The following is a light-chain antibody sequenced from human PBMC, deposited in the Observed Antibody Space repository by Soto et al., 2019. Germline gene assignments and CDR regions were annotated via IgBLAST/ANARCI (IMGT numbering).Light chain of an antibody. CDR1: RSVISSS. J-gene: IGKJ4*02. V-gene: IGKV3D-20*02. Sequence: DIDFTVSSRTVSLCRGDSATLSCRASRSVISSSLAWYQQKRGEAPRLLIYDASNRASGIPARFSGSGSGTDFTLTISSLEPDDFAVYYCQQRNNLSLTFGGGTKVDIK. CDR3: QQRNNLSLT. CDR2: DAS.